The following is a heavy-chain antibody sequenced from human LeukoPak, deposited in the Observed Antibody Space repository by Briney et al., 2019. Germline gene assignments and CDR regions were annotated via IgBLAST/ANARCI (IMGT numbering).Heavy chain of an antibody. D-gene: IGHD4-11*01. CDR2: IIPIFGTA. V-gene: IGHV1-69*01. Sequence: SVKVSCKASGGTFSSYAISWVRQAPGQGLEWMGGIIPIFGTANYAQKFQGRVTITADESTSTAYMELSSLRSEDAAVYYCAREGDSNPTPYNWFDPWGEGTLVTVSS. CDR1: GGTFSSYA. J-gene: IGHJ5*02. CDR3: AREGDSNPTPYNWFDP.